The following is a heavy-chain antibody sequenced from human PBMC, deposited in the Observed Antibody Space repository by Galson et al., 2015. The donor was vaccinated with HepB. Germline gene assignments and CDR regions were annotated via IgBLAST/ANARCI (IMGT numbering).Heavy chain of an antibody. CDR1: GFTLSSYW. CDR2: IKQDGNEK. CDR3: ARERHSSSRSLYDFDY. Sequence: SLRLSCAASGFTLSSYWMSWVRQAPGKGLEWVANIKQDGNEKYYVDSVKGRFTISRDSAKNSLFLQMNSLRAEDTAVYYCARERHSSSRSLYDFDYWGQGTLVTVSS. D-gene: IGHD6-19*01. V-gene: IGHV3-7*01. J-gene: IGHJ4*02.